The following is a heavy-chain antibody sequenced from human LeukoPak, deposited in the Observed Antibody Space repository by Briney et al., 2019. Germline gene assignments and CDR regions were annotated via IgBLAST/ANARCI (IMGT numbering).Heavy chain of an antibody. CDR2: ISYDGSNK. Sequence: GRSLRFSCAASGFTFSSYGMHWVRQAPGKGLEWVAVISYDGSNKYYADSVKGRFTISRDNSKNTLYLQMNSLRAEDTAVYYCAKDPQLLWFGELLGHYFDYWGQGALVTVSS. CDR3: AKDPQLLWFGELLGHYFDY. J-gene: IGHJ4*02. V-gene: IGHV3-30*18. D-gene: IGHD3-10*01. CDR1: GFTFSSYG.